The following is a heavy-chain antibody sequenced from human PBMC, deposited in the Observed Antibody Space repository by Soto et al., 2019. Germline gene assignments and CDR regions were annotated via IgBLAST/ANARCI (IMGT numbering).Heavy chain of an antibody. Sequence: QPGGSLRLSCAASGFTFRSYGMHWVRQAPGGGLEWVTVIWDNGNNKFYSDSVRGRFTTSRDNSKNTLYLQMDSLRAEDTALYYCGGERPPFVVFDIGGKGKRVTFPS. CDR2: IWDNGNNK. V-gene: IGHV3-33*01. D-gene: IGHD3-3*01. J-gene: IGHJ3*02. CDR1: GFTFRSYG. CDR3: GGERPPFVVFDI.